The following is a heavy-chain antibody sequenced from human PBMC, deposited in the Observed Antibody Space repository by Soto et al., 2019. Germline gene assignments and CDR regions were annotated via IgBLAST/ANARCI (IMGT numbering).Heavy chain of an antibody. CDR3: ARVMNSPYYYDSSGYQNWFDP. J-gene: IGHJ5*02. D-gene: IGHD3-22*01. CDR1: GGSISSYY. CDR2: IYYSGST. V-gene: IGHV4-59*01. Sequence: SETLSLTCTVSGGSISSYYWSWIRQPPGRGLEWIGYIYYSGSTNYNPSLKSRVTISVDTSKNQFSLKLSSVTAADTAVYYCARVMNSPYYYDSSGYQNWFDPWGQGTMVTVYS.